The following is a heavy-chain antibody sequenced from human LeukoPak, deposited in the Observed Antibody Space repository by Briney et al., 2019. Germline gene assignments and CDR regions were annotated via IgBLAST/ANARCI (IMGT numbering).Heavy chain of an antibody. J-gene: IGHJ5*02. V-gene: IGHV4-34*01. Sequence: SETLSLTCAVYGGSFSGYYWSWIRQPPGKGLEWIGEINHSGSTNYNPSLKSRVTISVDTSKNQFSLKLSSVTAADTAVYYCARGRLRFLEWLPKKNWFDPWGQGTLVTVSS. CDR3: ARGRLRFLEWLPKKNWFDP. CDR1: GGSFSGYY. CDR2: INHSGST. D-gene: IGHD3-3*01.